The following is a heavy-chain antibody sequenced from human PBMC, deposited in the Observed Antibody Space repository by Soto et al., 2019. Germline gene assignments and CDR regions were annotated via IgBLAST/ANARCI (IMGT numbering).Heavy chain of an antibody. Sequence: PSETLSLTCTVSGGSISSGGYYWSWIRQHPGKGLERIGYIYYSGSTYYNPSLKSRVTISVDTSKNQFSLKLSSLTSADTAVYYCASGYYDSSGSDAFDIWGQGTMVT. CDR1: GGSISSGGYY. D-gene: IGHD3-22*01. CDR3: ASGYYDSSGSDAFDI. J-gene: IGHJ3*02. V-gene: IGHV4-31*03. CDR2: IYYSGST.